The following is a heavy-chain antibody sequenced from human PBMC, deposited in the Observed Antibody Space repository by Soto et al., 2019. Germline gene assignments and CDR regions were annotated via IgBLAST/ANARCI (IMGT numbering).Heavy chain of an antibody. J-gene: IGHJ4*02. CDR1: GDTFTKYA. V-gene: IGHV1-69*01. D-gene: IGHD3-9*01. CDR3: ARPSWGRIRYLGPFDS. CDR2: LIPVFGTT. Sequence: QVHLVQSGAEVRKPGSSVKVSCKASGDTFTKYAISWVRQAPGQGLEWVGGLIPVFGTTNNAQKFRDRVTMTADEATSTVYMEWSSLRSEDTAVYYCARPSWGRIRYLGPFDSGGQGPQITVS.